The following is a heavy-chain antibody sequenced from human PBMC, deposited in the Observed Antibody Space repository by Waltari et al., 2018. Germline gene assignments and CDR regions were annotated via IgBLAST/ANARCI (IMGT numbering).Heavy chain of an antibody. CDR1: DYSIRSGYF. D-gene: IGHD6-13*01. CDR2: WYRSGST. V-gene: IGHV4-38-2*01. Sequence: VHLQESGPGLAKPSEALSLTCGASDYSIRSGYFWGWIRQPPGKGLEWIGSWYRSGSTYYNPSLQSRVTISADTSKNQFSLNLTSVTAADTAVYYCARVSSSWYLGDYFYYGVDVWGQGATVTVSS. J-gene: IGHJ6*01. CDR3: ARVSSSWYLGDYFYYGVDV.